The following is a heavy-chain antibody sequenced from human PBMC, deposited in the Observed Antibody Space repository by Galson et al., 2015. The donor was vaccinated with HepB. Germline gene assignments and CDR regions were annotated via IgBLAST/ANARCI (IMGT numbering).Heavy chain of an antibody. CDR1: GDSVSGGSHF. CDR3: AREGGY. Sequence: ETLSLTCKVSGDSVSGGSHFWTWIRQPPGKRLEWMGYVHSSGSTDYNPSLKSRVTMSLDMSNNQFSLRLTSVTAADTAVYFCAREGGYWGRGILVTVSS. V-gene: IGHV4-61*01. CDR2: VHSSGST. D-gene: IGHD3-16*01. J-gene: IGHJ4*02.